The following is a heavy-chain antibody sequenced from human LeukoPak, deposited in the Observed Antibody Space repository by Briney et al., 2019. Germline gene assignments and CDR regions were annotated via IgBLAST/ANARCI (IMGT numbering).Heavy chain of an antibody. D-gene: IGHD4-23*01. CDR2: ISSSGSTI. CDR3: ARDGAYGGFNWFDP. V-gene: IGHV3-11*01. J-gene: IGHJ5*02. CDR1: GLTFSDYY. Sequence: GGSLRLSCAASGLTFSDYYMSWIRQAPGKGLEWVSYISSSGSTIYYADSVKGRFTISRDNAKNSLYLQMNSLRAEDTAVYYCARDGAYGGFNWFDPWGQGTLVTVSS.